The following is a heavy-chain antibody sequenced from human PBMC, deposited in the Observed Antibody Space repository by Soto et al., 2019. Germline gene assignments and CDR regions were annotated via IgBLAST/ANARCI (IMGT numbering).Heavy chain of an antibody. D-gene: IGHD6-6*01. Sequence: SETLSLTCTVSGGSISSSSYYWGWIRQPPGKGLEWIGSIYYSGSTYYNPSLKSRVTISVDTSKNQFSLKLSSVTAADTAVYYCARHDXDSSSSQYYYYYYGMDVWGQGTTVTVSS. J-gene: IGHJ6*02. CDR1: GGSISSSSYY. CDR3: ARHDXDSSSSQYYYYYYGMDV. V-gene: IGHV4-39*01. CDR2: IYYSGST.